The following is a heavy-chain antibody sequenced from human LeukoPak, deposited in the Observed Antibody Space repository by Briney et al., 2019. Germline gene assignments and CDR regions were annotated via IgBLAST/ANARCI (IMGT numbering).Heavy chain of an antibody. D-gene: IGHD3-3*01. J-gene: IGHJ4*02. CDR3: LYFWSGSSLVDY. CDR1: GFTFSNAW. CDR2: IKSKTDGGTA. Sequence: PGGSLRLSCAASGFTFSNAWMSWFRQAPGKGLEWVGRIKSKTDGGTADYAAPVKGRFTISRDDSKNTLYLEMYSLKTEDTAMYYCLYFWSGSSLVDYWGQGTLVTVSS. V-gene: IGHV3-15*01.